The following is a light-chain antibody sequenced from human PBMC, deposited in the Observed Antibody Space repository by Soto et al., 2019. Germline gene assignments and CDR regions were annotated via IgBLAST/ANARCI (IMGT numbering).Light chain of an antibody. J-gene: IGLJ1*01. CDR3: SSYAGSNNLVYV. V-gene: IGLV2-8*01. Sequence: QSVLTQPPSASGSPGQSVTISCTGSGSDVGGHNYVSWYQQHPGKAPKLMIFEVSKRPSGVTDRFSGSKSGNTASLTVSGLQAEDEADYYCSSYAGSNNLVYVVGTGTKLTVL. CDR1: GSDVGGHNY. CDR2: EVS.